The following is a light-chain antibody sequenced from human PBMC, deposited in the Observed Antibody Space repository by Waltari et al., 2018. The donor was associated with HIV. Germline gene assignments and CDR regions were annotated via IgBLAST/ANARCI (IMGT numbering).Light chain of an antibody. Sequence: DIVMTQSPDSLAVSLGERATINCKSSQSVLYSSNNKNYLAWYQQKPGQPPKLLIYWASTREDGVPDRFSGSGSGTDVTLTISSLQAEDVAVYYCQQYYSTPLTFGGGTKVEIK. CDR2: WAS. J-gene: IGKJ4*01. V-gene: IGKV4-1*01. CDR3: QQYYSTPLT. CDR1: QSVLYSSNNKNY.